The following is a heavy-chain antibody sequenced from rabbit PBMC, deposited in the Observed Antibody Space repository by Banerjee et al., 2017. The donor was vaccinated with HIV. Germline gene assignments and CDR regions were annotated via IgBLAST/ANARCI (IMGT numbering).Heavy chain of an antibody. CDR2: IDPLFGKI. CDR3: ASYYSDGYAGDAYATGGYYFNL. J-gene: IGHJ4*01. CDR1: GFDFSNYG. D-gene: IGHD6-1*01. V-gene: IGHV1S7*01. Sequence: QQLKETGGGLVQPGGSLKLSCKASGFDFSNYGVSWVRQAPGKGLEWIGYIDPLFGKIYYPSWVNGRFTISSDNAQNTVDLQMNSLTAADTATYFCASYYSDGYAGDAYATGGYYFNLWGPGTLVTVS.